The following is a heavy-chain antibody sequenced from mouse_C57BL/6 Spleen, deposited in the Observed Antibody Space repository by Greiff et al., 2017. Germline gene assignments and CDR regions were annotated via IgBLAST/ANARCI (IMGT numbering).Heavy chain of an antibody. CDR3: ASDARIPGDAMDY. CDR1: GFTFSDSY. V-gene: IGHV7-1*01. CDR2: SRNKANDYTT. Sequence: EVKVVESGGGLVQSGRSLRLSCATSGFTFSDSYMEWVRQAPGKGLEWIAASRNKANDYTTEYSASVKGRFIVSRDTSQSILFLQMNALRAEDTAIYYCASDARIPGDAMDYWGQGTSVTVSS. J-gene: IGHJ4*01.